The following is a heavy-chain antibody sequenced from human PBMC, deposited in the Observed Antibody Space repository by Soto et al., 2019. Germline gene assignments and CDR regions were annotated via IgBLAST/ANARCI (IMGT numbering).Heavy chain of an antibody. CDR3: ARVSYYHDSSGYGPFGP. CDR1: GFTFSDYY. Sequence: PGGSLRLSCAASGFTFSDYYMTWIRQAPGKGLEWVSYISSSSSNTNYADSVKGRFTISRDNAKNSLYLQMNSLRAEDTAVYYCARVSYYHDSSGYGPFGPWGQGTLVPVSS. CDR2: ISSSSSNT. D-gene: IGHD3-22*01. J-gene: IGHJ5*02. V-gene: IGHV3-11*06.